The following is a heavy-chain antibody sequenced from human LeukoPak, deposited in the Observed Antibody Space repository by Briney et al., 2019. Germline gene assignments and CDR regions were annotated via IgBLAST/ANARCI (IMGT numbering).Heavy chain of an antibody. CDR1: VDSISSDY. Sequence: SETLSLTCSLSVDSISSDYWSWIRQPPGKGLEWIGYIYRIGNTDYNPSLKSRVTISLDTSKNQLSLNLTSVTAADTAVYYCAGRGQRYFRDWGQGTLVTVSS. CDR3: AGRGQRYFRD. J-gene: IGHJ1*01. V-gene: IGHV4-4*08. CDR2: IYRIGNT.